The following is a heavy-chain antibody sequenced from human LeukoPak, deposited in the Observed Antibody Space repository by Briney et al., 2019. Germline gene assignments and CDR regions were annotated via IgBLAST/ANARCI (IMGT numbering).Heavy chain of an antibody. V-gene: IGHV3-7*01. D-gene: IGHD3-3*01. Sequence: GGSLRLSCAASGFTFSSYWMSWVRQAPGKGREWVANIKQDGSEKYYADSVKGRFTISRDNSKNTLYLQMNSLRAEDTAVYYCARDRYDFWSGYCTIPRLGVWGQGTTVTVSS. CDR1: GFTFSSYW. J-gene: IGHJ6*02. CDR3: ARDRYDFWSGYCTIPRLGV. CDR2: IKQDGSEK.